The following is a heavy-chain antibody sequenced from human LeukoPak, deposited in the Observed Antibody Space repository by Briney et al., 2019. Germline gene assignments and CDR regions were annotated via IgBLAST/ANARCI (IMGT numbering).Heavy chain of an antibody. J-gene: IGHJ4*02. V-gene: IGHV3-23*01. CDR1: GVAFSGDA. D-gene: IGHD2-2*01. CDR3: PKDPDIVVVPAALDY. Sequence: GGALRLSCAASGVAFSGDAMSGVRQAPRGGVEWVSAISGSGGSTYYADSVKGRFTISRDNSKNTLYLQMNSLRAEDTAVYSCPKDPDIVVVPAALDYWGKGTLVTVSS. CDR2: ISGSGGST.